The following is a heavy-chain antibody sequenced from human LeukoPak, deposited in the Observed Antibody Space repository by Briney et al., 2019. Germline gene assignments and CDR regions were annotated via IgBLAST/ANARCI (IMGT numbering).Heavy chain of an antibody. Sequence: GASVKVSCKASGCTFTSYYTHWVRQAPGQGLEWMGIINPSGGSTSYAQKFQGRVTMARDMSTSTVYMELSSLRSEDTAVYYCARDSGSSWYAYFDYWGQGTLVTVSS. J-gene: IGHJ4*02. CDR3: ARDSGSSWYAYFDY. CDR2: INPSGGST. CDR1: GCTFTSYY. D-gene: IGHD6-13*01. V-gene: IGHV1-46*01.